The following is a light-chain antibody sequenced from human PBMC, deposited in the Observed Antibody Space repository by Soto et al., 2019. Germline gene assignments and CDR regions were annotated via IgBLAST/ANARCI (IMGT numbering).Light chain of an antibody. CDR1: QSVSSSF. V-gene: IGKV3-20*01. J-gene: IGKJ4*01. Sequence: EIVLTQSPGTLSLSPGERATLSCRASQSVSSSFFSWYQQKPGQAPRLLIYGASSSATSIPDSFSGSGSGTDFPLTSSRLHHDDVALYFCQQYSSSPLTFGGGTKVEIK. CDR2: GAS. CDR3: QQYSSSPLT.